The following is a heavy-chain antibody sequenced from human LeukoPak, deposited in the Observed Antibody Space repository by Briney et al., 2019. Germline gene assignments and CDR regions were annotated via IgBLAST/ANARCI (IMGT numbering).Heavy chain of an antibody. V-gene: IGHV4-34*01. CDR1: GGSFSSYY. Sequence: SETLSLTCAVYGGSFSSYYWSWIRQPPGRGLEWIGEINHSGSTNYNPSLRSRVTISVDTSKNQFSLKLTSVTAADTAMYYCARLQAGVGEFTFDYWGQGTLVTVSS. J-gene: IGHJ4*02. CDR3: ARLQAGVGEFTFDY. D-gene: IGHD3-10*01. CDR2: INHSGST.